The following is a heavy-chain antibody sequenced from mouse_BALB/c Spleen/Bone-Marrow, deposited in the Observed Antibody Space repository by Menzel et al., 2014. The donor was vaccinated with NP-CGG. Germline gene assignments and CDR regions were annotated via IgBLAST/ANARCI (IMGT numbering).Heavy chain of an antibody. V-gene: IGHV5-9-3*01. J-gene: IGHJ2*01. D-gene: IGHD4-1*01. Sequence: EVQVVESGGGLVKPGGSLKLSCAASRFTFSNYAMSWVRQTPEKRLEWVATISSGGSYTYYPDSVKGRFTISRDNAQNTLYLQMSSLRSGDTAMYFCARQENWALDYWGQGTTLTVSS. CDR3: ARQENWALDY. CDR1: RFTFSNYA. CDR2: ISSGGSYT.